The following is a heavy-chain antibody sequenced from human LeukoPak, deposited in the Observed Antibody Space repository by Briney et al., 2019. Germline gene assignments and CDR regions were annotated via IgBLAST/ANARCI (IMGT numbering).Heavy chain of an antibody. J-gene: IGHJ4*02. CDR1: GGTFSSYA. Sequence: SVKVSCKAAGGTFSSYAISWVRQPPGQGLEWMGGIIPIFGTASYAQKFQGRVTITADESTSTAYMELSSLRSEDTAVYYCAVYYYGSGSQNDYWGQGTLVTVSS. V-gene: IGHV1-69*13. CDR3: AVYYYGSGSQNDY. D-gene: IGHD3-10*01. CDR2: IIPIFGTA.